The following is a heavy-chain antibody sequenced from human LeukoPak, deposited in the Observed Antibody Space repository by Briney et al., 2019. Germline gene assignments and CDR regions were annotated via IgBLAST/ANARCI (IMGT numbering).Heavy chain of an antibody. V-gene: IGHV3-23*01. Sequence: GGSLRLSCAASGFTFSSYAMSWVRQAPGKGLEWVSAISGSGGSTYYADSVKGRFTTSRDNSKNTLYLQMNSLRAEGTAVYYCAMIVVVITTSEDYWGQGTLVTVSS. CDR3: AMIVVVITTSEDY. D-gene: IGHD3-22*01. CDR2: ISGSGGST. J-gene: IGHJ4*02. CDR1: GFTFSSYA.